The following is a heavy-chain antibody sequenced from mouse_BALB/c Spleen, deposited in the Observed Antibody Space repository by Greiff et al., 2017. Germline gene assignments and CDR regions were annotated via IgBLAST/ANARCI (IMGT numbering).Heavy chain of an antibody. D-gene: IGHD2-4*01. V-gene: IGHV5-4*02. Sequence: EVMLVESGGGLVKPGGSLKLSCAASGFTFSDYYMYWVRQTPEKRLEWVATISDGGSYTYYPDSVKGRFTISRDNAKNNLYLQMSSLKSEDTARYYCARGSTMITSYYFDYWGQGTTLTVSS. CDR3: ARGSTMITSYYFDY. CDR1: GFTFSDYY. CDR2: ISDGGSYT. J-gene: IGHJ2*01.